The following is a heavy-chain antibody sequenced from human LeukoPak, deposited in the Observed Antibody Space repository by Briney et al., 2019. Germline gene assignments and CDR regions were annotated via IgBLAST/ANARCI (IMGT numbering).Heavy chain of an antibody. J-gene: IGHJ4*02. CDR2: ISGSSSDI. D-gene: IGHD3-22*01. Sequence: GGSLRLSCAASGFTFSSYAMNWVRQARGKGLEWVSSISGSSSDIYYADSVKGRFTISRDNAKNSVFLQMNNLRAEDTAIYYCARRGYHDSSGYDYWGQGTLVTVSS. CDR1: GFTFSSYA. CDR3: ARRGYHDSSGYDY. V-gene: IGHV3-21*06.